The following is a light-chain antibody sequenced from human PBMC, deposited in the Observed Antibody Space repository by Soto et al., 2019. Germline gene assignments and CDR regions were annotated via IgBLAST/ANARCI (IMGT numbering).Light chain of an antibody. CDR3: KKSYSTPQI. J-gene: IGKJ2*01. Sequence: DIQMTQSPSSLSASVGDRVTITCRSSQSISTYLNWYQQKPGKAPKLLIYAASSLRSGVPSRFSGSGSGTDFTLTISSLKLKDFEPYYCKKSYSTPQIFGRGPKLE. V-gene: IGKV1-39*01. CDR1: QSISTY. CDR2: AAS.